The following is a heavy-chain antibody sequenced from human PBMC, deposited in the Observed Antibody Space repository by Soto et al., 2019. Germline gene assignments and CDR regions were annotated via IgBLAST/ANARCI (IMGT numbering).Heavy chain of an antibody. D-gene: IGHD3-10*01. V-gene: IGHV3-74*01. CDR2: ISSDGSST. J-gene: IGHJ4*02. CDR3: ATQVVRGNFDY. CDR1: GCNLSSYW. Sequence: GGFLRLSCAASGCNLSSYWTHWVRKAPGKGLVWVSRISSDGSSTTYADSVKGRFTISRDNAKNTLYLQMNSLRAEDTAVYYCATQVVRGNFDYWGQGTLVTVSS.